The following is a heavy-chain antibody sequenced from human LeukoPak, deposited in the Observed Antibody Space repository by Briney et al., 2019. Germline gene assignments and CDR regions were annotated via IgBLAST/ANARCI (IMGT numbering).Heavy chain of an antibody. V-gene: IGHV4-30-2*01. Sequence: SETLSLTCAVSGGSISSSGYSWSWIRQPPGKGLEWIGYIYHSGSAYYHPSLKSRVTTSVDRTKNQFSLNLSSVTAADTAVYYCARSTPVTYYFDYWGQGTLVTVSP. CDR1: GGSISSSGYS. J-gene: IGHJ4*02. CDR3: ARSTPVTYYFDY. D-gene: IGHD4-17*01. CDR2: IYHSGSA.